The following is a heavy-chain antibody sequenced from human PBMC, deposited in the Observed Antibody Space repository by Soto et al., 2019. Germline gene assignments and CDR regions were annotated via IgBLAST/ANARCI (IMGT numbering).Heavy chain of an antibody. CDR1: AFTFSTHW. D-gene: IGHD5-12*01. CDR2: INSDGSTT. V-gene: IGHV3-74*01. Sequence: DVQLLESGGGLIQPGGSLRLSCGASAFTFSTHWMHWVRQAPGKGLVWVSRINSDGSTTNYVDSVKGRFTISRDNAKNTVYLQMNSLRAEDTAVYYCARVPTGGYDWVWGQGTLVTVSS. CDR3: ARVPTGGYDWV. J-gene: IGHJ4*02.